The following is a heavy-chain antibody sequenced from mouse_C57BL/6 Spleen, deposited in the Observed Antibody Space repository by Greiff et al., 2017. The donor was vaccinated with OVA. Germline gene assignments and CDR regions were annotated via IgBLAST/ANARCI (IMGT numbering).Heavy chain of an antibody. V-gene: IGHV3-6*01. CDR2: ISYDGSN. Sequence: EVQLKESGPGLVKPSQSLSLTCSVTGYSITSGYYWNWIRQFPGNKLEWMGYISYDGSNNYNPSLKNRISITRDTSKNQFFLKLNSVTTEDTATYYCARGAGYDDVGFAYWGQGTLVTVSA. CDR3: ARGAGYDDVGFAY. CDR1: GYSITSGYY. D-gene: IGHD2-2*01. J-gene: IGHJ3*01.